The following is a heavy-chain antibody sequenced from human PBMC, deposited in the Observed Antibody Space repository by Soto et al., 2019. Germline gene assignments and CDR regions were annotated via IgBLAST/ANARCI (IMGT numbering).Heavy chain of an antibody. CDR1: GFTFSDYA. Sequence: VQLVESGGGVVQPGRSLRLSCAASGFTFSDYAMHWVRQAPGKGLEWVAVVSHDGRNTHYADSVKGRFTISRDSSKNTVSLEMTSLRAEDTGVYSCAEAGRQWLVTSDCNYWGQGARVTVSS. CDR3: AEAGRQWLVTSDCNY. V-gene: IGHV3-30*03. J-gene: IGHJ4*02. D-gene: IGHD6-19*01. CDR2: VSHDGRNT.